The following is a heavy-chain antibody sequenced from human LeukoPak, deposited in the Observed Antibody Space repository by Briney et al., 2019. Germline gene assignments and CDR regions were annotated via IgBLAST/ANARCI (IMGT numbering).Heavy chain of an antibody. D-gene: IGHD6-13*01. V-gene: IGHV4-4*07. CDR2: IYTSGST. CDR3: ARQRSSSWPDSHFDY. J-gene: IGHJ4*02. Sequence: RASETLSLTCTVSGGSISSYYWSWIRQPAGKGLEWIGRIYTSGSTNYNPSLKSRVTMSVDTSKNQFSLKLSSVTAADTAVYYCARQRSSSWPDSHFDYWGQGTLVTVSS. CDR1: GGSISSYY.